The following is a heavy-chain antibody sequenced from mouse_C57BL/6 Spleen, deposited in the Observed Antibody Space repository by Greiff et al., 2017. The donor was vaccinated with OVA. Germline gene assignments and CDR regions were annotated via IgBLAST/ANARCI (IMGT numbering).Heavy chain of an antibody. CDR1: GYSITSGYY. J-gene: IGHJ3*01. CDR3: AREGLGQEGFAY. V-gene: IGHV3-6*01. CDR2: ISYDGSN. D-gene: IGHD4-1*01. Sequence: DVQLQESGPGLVKPSQSLSLTCSVTGYSITSGYYWNWIRQFPGNKLEWMGYISYDGSNNYNPSLKNRISITRDTSKNQFFLKLNSVTTEDTATYYCAREGLGQEGFAYWGQGTLVTVSA.